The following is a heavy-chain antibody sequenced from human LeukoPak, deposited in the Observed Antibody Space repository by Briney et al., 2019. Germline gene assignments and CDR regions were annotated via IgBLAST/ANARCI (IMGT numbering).Heavy chain of an antibody. D-gene: IGHD3-16*01. CDR2: IYTSGST. V-gene: IGHV4-61*02. CDR3: ARESPLGHYFDY. J-gene: IGHJ4*02. Sequence: SQTLSLTCTVSGGSISSGSYYWCWIRQPAGKGLEWIGRIYTSGSTNYNPSLKSRVTISVDTSKNQFSLKLSSVTAADTAVYYCARESPLGHYFDYWGQGTLVTVSS. CDR1: GGSISSGSYY.